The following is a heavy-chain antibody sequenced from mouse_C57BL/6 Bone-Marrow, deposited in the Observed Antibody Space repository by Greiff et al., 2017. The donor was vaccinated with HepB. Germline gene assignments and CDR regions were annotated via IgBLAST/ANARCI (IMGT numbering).Heavy chain of an antibody. CDR3: ARPFTTVVAYYAIDY. CDR1: GFTFSDYG. Sequence: EVQWVESGGGLVKPGESLKLSCAASGFTFSDYGMHWVRQAPEKGLEWVAYISSGSSTIYYADTVKGRFTISRDNAKNTLFLQMTSLRSEDTAMYYCARPFTTVVAYYAIDYWGQGTSVTVSS. J-gene: IGHJ4*01. V-gene: IGHV5-17*01. CDR2: ISSGSSTI. D-gene: IGHD1-1*01.